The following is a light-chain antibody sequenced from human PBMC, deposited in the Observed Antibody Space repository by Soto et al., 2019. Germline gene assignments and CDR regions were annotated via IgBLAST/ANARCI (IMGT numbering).Light chain of an antibody. J-gene: IGLJ2*01. CDR1: SSDIGAYNY. CDR2: DVS. CDR3: CSYAGSYTLL. V-gene: IGLV2-11*01. Sequence: QSVLTQPRSVSGSPGQSVTISCTGTSSDIGAYNYVSWFQQHPGKAPKLMMSDVSKRPSGAPDRFSGSKSGTTASLTISGLQGEDEADYYCCSYAGSYTLLFGGGTKLTVL.